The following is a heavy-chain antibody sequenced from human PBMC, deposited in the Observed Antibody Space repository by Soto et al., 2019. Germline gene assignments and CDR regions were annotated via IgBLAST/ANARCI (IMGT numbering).Heavy chain of an antibody. V-gene: IGHV4-61*01. CDR2: IYYSGST. CDR3: ARVYCSSGSCYDYYYYGMDV. Sequence: QVQLQESGPGLVKPSETLSLTCTVSGGSVSSGSYYWSWIRQPPGKGLEWIGYIYYSGSTNYNPSLKSRVTISVDTSKNQLSLKLTSVTAADTAVYYCARVYCSSGSCYDYYYYGMDVWGQGTTVTVS. J-gene: IGHJ6*02. CDR1: GGSVSSGSYY. D-gene: IGHD2-2*01.